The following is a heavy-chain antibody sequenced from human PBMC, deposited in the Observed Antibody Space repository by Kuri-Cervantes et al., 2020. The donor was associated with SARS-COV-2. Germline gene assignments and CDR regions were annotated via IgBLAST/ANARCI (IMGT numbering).Heavy chain of an antibody. CDR3: ARDLGGVGFLAFE. CDR2: IYYSGST. D-gene: IGHD3-3*01. V-gene: IGHV4-39*02. Sequence: SETLSLTCTVSGGSISSSSYYWGWIRQPPGKGLEWIGSIYYSGSTYYNPSLKSRVTISVDTSKNQFSLKLSSVTAADTAVYYCARDLGGVGFLAFEWGQGTLVTVSS. J-gene: IGHJ4*02. CDR1: GGSISSSSYY.